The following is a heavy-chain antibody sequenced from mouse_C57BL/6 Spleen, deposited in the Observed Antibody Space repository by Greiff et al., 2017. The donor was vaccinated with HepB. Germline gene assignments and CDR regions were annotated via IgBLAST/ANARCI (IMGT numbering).Heavy chain of an antibody. V-gene: IGHV1-76*01. CDR3: ARNYDYDDGYFDV. Sequence: QVHVKQSGAELVRPGASVKLSCKASSYTFTDYYINWVKQRPGQGLEWIARIYPGSGNTYYNEKFKGKATLTAEKSSSTAYMQLSSLTSEDSAVYFCARNYDYDDGYFDVWGTGTTVTVSS. CDR2: IYPGSGNT. D-gene: IGHD2-4*01. CDR1: SYTFTDYY. J-gene: IGHJ1*03.